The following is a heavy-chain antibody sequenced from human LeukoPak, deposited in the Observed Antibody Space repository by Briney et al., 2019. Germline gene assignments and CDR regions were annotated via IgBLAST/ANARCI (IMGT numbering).Heavy chain of an antibody. CDR1: GYTFTSYY. CDR3: AIWFGEVSDFLGPWDG. J-gene: IGHJ4*02. Sequence: ASVKVSCKASGYTFTSYYMHWVRPAPGQGLEWMGIINPSGGSAIYAQNFQGRVTMTRDTSTSTVYMELSSLRSEDTAVYYCAIWFGEVSDFLGPWDGWGQGTLVTVSS. V-gene: IGHV1-46*01. D-gene: IGHD3-10*01. CDR2: INPSGGSA.